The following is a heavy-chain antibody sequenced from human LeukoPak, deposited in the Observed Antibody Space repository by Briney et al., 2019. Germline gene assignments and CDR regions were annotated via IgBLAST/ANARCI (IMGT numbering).Heavy chain of an antibody. CDR2: IIPIFGTA. J-gene: IGHJ5*02. CDR3: ARGALNYGDYVLPNWFDP. D-gene: IGHD4-17*01. Sequence: SVKVSFKASGGTFSSYAISGVRQAPGQGLEWMGGIIPIFGTANYAQKFQGRVTITADESTSTAYMELSSLRSEDTAVYYCARGALNYGDYVLPNWFDPWGQGTLVTVSS. V-gene: IGHV1-69*01. CDR1: GGTFSSYA.